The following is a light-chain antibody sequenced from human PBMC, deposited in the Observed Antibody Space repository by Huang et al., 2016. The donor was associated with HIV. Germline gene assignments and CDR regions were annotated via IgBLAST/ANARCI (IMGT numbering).Light chain of an antibody. CDR1: HNINSN. J-gene: IGKJ1*01. CDR2: IAT. V-gene: IGKV1-39*01. CDR3: QQSQNTPWT. Sequence: DIHMTQSPSSLSASIGDRVTMTCRTSHNINSNLNWYQQKPGKAPKLLIFIATYLASGVPSRFSGSGSGTHFTLTINGLQPEDLATYFCQQSQNTPWTFGQGSRLEIK.